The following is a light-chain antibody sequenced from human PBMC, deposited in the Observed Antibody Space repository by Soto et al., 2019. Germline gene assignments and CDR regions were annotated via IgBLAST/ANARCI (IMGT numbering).Light chain of an antibody. CDR1: QSVSSS. CDR2: GAS. CDR3: QQDNNWWT. Sequence: EIVMTQSPATLSVSPGERATLSCRASQSVSSSLAWYQQKPGQAPRLLIYGASTRATGIPASFSGSGSGTEFTLTISSLQAEDFAVYFCQQDNNWWTFGQGTQVEIK. J-gene: IGKJ1*01. V-gene: IGKV3-15*01.